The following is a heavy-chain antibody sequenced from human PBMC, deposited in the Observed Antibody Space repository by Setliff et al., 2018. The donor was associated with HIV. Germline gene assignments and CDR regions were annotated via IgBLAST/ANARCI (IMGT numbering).Heavy chain of an antibody. CDR1: GASIDSGDHY. V-gene: IGHV4-30-4*01. CDR2: IYYSGTT. Sequence: KPSETLSLTCTVSGASIDSGDHYWTWIRQPPGKGLEWIGYIYYSGTTYYHSSLKSRVAISLHTSKNQFSLKLSSVTAADTAMYYCAKSYGSGWSADTFGIWGQGTVVTVSS. CDR3: AKSYGSGWSADTFGI. J-gene: IGHJ3*02. D-gene: IGHD6-19*01.